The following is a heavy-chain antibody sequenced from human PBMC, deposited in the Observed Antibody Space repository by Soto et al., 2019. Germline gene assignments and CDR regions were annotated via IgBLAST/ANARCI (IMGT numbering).Heavy chain of an antibody. CDR2: IWYDGSNK. V-gene: IGHV3-33*01. Sequence: QVQLVESGGGVVQPGRSLRLSCAASGFTFSSYGMHWVRQAPGKGLEWVAVIWYDGSNKYYADSVKGRFTISRDNSQNPLYLQMNSLRAEDTAVYYCARSIAAAGSVGPYYYYGMDVWGQGTTVTVSS. D-gene: IGHD6-13*01. J-gene: IGHJ6*02. CDR3: ARSIAAAGSVGPYYYYGMDV. CDR1: GFTFSSYG.